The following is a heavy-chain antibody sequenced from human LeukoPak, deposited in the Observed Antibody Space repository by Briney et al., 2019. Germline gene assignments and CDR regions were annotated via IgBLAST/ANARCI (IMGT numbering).Heavy chain of an antibody. D-gene: IGHD3-3*01. Sequence: GGSLRLSCAASGFTVSSNYMSWVRQAPGKGLEWVSVIYSGGSTYYADSVKGRFTISRDNSKNTLYLQMNSLRAEDTAVYYCARDLAPINHDFWSGYYRNAFDIWGQGTMVTVSS. CDR2: IYSGGST. V-gene: IGHV3-66*02. CDR1: GFTVSSNY. CDR3: ARDLAPINHDFWSGYYRNAFDI. J-gene: IGHJ3*02.